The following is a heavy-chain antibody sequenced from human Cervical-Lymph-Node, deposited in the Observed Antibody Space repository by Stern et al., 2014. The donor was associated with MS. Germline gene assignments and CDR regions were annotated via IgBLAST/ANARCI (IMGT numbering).Heavy chain of an antibody. J-gene: IGHJ4*02. V-gene: IGHV3-53*01. CDR3: ARDTSSPERSDW. CDR2: ITNVGSP. CDR1: GFTVSRDY. Sequence: VQLVESGGGVIQPGGSLRLSCTASGFTVSRDYMKWVRQAPGKGLEWSSLITNVGSPFYTDSVKGRFTLSRDDSKNTVYLHMTSLRAEDTAMYYCARDTSSPERSDWWGQGTLVTVSS. D-gene: IGHD1-1*01.